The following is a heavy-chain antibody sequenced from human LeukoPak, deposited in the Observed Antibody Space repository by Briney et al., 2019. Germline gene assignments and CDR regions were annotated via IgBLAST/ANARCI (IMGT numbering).Heavy chain of an antibody. CDR3: ARAPSVWGSYRLYYFDY. CDR2: IYHSGST. D-gene: IGHD3-16*02. V-gene: IGHV4-30-2*01. J-gene: IGHJ4*02. Sequence: SQTLSLTCAVSGGSISSGGYSWSWIRQPPGKGLEWIGYIYHSGSTYYNPSLKSRVTISVDRSKNQFSLKLSSVTAADTAVYYCARAPSVWGSYRLYYFDYWGQGTLVTVSS. CDR1: GGSISSGGYS.